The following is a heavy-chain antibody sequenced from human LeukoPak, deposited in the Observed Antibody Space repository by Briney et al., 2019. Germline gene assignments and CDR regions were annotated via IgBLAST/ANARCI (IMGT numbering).Heavy chain of an antibody. J-gene: IGHJ4*02. CDR2: IYYSGST. V-gene: IGHV4-39*07. Sequence: SETLSLTCTVSGGSISGSSYYWGWIRQPPGKGLEWIGSIYYSGSTYYNPSLKSRVTISVDTSKNQFSLKLSSVTAADTAVYYCARTPSSGWLYYFDYWGQGTLVTVSS. D-gene: IGHD6-19*01. CDR1: GGSISGSSYY. CDR3: ARTPSSGWLYYFDY.